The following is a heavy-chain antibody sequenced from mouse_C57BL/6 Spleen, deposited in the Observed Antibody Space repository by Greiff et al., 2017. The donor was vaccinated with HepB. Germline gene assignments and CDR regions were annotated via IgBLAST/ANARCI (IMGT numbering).Heavy chain of an antibody. D-gene: IGHD5-5*01. V-gene: IGHV5-12*01. CDR3: ARPTGYFDV. CDR1: GFTFSDYY. CDR2: ISNGGGST. J-gene: IGHJ1*03. Sequence: EVHLVESGGGLVQPGGSLKLSCAASGFTFSDYYMYWVRQTPEKRLEWVAYISNGGGSTYYPDTVKGRFTISRDNAKNTLYLQMSRLKSEDTAMYYCARPTGYFDVWGTGTTVTVSS.